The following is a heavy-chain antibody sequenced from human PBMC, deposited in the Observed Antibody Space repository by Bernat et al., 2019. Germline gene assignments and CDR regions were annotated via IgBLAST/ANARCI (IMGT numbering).Heavy chain of an antibody. Sequence: EVQLVESGGGLVQPGGSLRLSCAASGFTVSSNYMSWVRQAPGKGLEWVSVISSGGSTYYADSGKGRFTIYRDNSKNTLYLQMNSLRAEDTAVYYCARGSNTHSSGYYPTVDYWDQGTLVTVSS. CDR2: ISSGGST. V-gene: IGHV3-66*01. CDR3: ARGSNTHSSGYYPTVDY. D-gene: IGHD3-22*01. J-gene: IGHJ4*02. CDR1: GFTVSSNY.